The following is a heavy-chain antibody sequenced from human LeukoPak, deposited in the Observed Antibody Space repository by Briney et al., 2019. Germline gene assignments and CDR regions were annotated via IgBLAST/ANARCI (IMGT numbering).Heavy chain of an antibody. CDR3: VRLAAGTRVVLDL. D-gene: IGHD6-13*01. V-gene: IGHV1-69*04. J-gene: IGHJ5*02. CDR2: IIPILGIA. CDR1: GGTFSSYA. Sequence: GASVKVSCKASGGTFSSYAISWVRQAPGQGLEWMGRIIPILGIANYAQKFQGRVTITADKSTSTAYMELSRLRSDDTAVYYCVRLAAGTRVVLDLWGQGTLVTVSS.